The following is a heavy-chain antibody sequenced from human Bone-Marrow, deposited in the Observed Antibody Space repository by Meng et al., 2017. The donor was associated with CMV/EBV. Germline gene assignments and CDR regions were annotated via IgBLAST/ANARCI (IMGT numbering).Heavy chain of an antibody. D-gene: IGHD3-9*01. CDR2: MNPNSGNT. J-gene: IGHJ5*02. Sequence: YTFTSYDINGVRKATGQGLEWMGWMNPNSGNTGYAQKFQGRVTMTRNTSISTAYMELSSLRSEDTAVYYCARAISYDILTGYWDWFDPWGQGTLVTVSS. V-gene: IGHV1-8*01. CDR3: ARAISYDILTGYWDWFDP. CDR1: YTFTSYD.